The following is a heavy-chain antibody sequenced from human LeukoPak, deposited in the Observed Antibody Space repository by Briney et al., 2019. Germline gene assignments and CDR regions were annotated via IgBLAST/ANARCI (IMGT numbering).Heavy chain of an antibody. CDR1: GGSFSGYY. V-gene: IGHV4-34*01. CDR3: ARNRIAVAGIID. D-gene: IGHD6-19*01. J-gene: IGHJ4*02. CDR2: INHSGST. Sequence: PSETLSLTCAVYGGSFSGYYWSWIRQPPGKGLEWIGEINHSGSTNYNPSLKSRVTISVDTSKNQFSLKLGSVTAADTAVYYCARNRIAVAGIIDWGQGTLVTVSS.